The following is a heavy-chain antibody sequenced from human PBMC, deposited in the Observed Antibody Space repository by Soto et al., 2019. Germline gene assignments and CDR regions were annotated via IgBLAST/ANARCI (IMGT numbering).Heavy chain of an antibody. CDR3: ARDTGPSGPFDY. Sequence: GGSLRLSCVASGFTFSSYGMHWVRQAPGKGLEWVAVIWYDGSNKYYADSVKGRFTISRDNSKNTLYLQMNSLRAEDTAVYYCARDTGPSGPFDYWGQGTLVTVSS. D-gene: IGHD2-8*02. J-gene: IGHJ4*02. CDR1: GFTFSSYG. V-gene: IGHV3-33*01. CDR2: IWYDGSNK.